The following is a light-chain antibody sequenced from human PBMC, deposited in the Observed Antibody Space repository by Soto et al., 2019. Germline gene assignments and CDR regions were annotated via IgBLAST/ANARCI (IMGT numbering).Light chain of an antibody. V-gene: IGKV1-17*01. CDR3: LQHHSYPFP. CDR2: TAS. J-gene: IGKJ3*01. Sequence: DIQMTQSPSSLSASVGDRVTITCRASQGIGNDLGWYQQKPGKAPKRLIYTASSLQSGVPSRFRGSGSGTEFTLTISSVQPEDFATYYGLQHHSYPFPFGPGTKVDIK. CDR1: QGIGND.